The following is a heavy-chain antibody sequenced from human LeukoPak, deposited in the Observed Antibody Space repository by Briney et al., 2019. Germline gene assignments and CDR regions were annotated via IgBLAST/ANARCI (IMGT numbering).Heavy chain of an antibody. CDR3: ARGFYGSGSQFDY. CDR2: IFHTGHT. Sequence: PSQTLSLTCAVFGGSISSGDYPWSWIRQPPGKGLEWIGYIFHTGHTSYNPSLKSRVTISVDMSKNQLSLKLSSVTAADTAVYYCARGFYGSGSQFDYSGQGTLVTVSS. CDR1: GGSISSGDYP. V-gene: IGHV4-30-2*01. D-gene: IGHD3-10*01. J-gene: IGHJ4*02.